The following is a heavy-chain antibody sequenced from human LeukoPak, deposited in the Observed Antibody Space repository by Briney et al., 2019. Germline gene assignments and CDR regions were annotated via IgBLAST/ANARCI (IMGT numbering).Heavy chain of an antibody. J-gene: IGHJ4*02. CDR1: GGSISSGGYY. CDR2: IYHSGST. V-gene: IGHV4-30-2*01. CDR3: ARGNYCSSTSCYKGFFDY. Sequence: SETLSLTCTVSGGSISSGGYYWSWIRQPPGKGLEWIGYIYHSGSTYYNPSLKSRVTISVDRSKNQFSLKLSSVTAADTAVYYCARGNYCSSTSCYKGFFDYWGQGTLVTVSS. D-gene: IGHD2-2*02.